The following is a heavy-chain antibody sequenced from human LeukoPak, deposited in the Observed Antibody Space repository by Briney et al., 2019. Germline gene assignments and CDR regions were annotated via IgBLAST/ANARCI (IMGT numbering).Heavy chain of an antibody. CDR2: ISGSSAYT. CDR1: GFTFSDYY. CDR3: AKAGPGYSSSWPFDY. Sequence: PGGALRLSCAASGFTFSDYYMSWIRQAPGKGLEWLSYISGSSAYTNYADSVKGRFTISRDNAKNSLHLQMNSLRAEDTAVYYCAKAGPGYSSSWPFDYWGQGTLVTVSS. D-gene: IGHD6-13*01. V-gene: IGHV3-11*05. J-gene: IGHJ4*02.